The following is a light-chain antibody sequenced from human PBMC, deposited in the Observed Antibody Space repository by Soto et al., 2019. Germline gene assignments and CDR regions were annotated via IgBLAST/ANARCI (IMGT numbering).Light chain of an antibody. CDR1: QSISSW. CDR2: KAS. J-gene: IGKJ1*01. CDR3: QQYNSDLWT. Sequence: DIQMTQSPSTLSASVGDRVTITCRASQSISSWLAWYQQKAGKAPKLLIYKASSLESVVPSRFSGSGSGTEFTLTISSLQPDDFATYYCQQYNSDLWTVGQGTKVEIK. V-gene: IGKV1-5*03.